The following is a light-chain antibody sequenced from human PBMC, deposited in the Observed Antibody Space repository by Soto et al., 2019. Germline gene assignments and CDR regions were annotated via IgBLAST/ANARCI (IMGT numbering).Light chain of an antibody. Sequence: QSALTQPASVSGSPEQSITISCTGTSDDIGAFKFVSWYQQHPGKAPKLLIYEVSRRPSGVSDRFSGSRTGNTASLTLSGLQAEDESDHYCTSYTTANTLVFGTGTKLTVL. CDR2: EVS. J-gene: IGLJ1*01. V-gene: IGLV2-14*03. CDR3: TSYTTANTLV. CDR1: SDDIGAFKF.